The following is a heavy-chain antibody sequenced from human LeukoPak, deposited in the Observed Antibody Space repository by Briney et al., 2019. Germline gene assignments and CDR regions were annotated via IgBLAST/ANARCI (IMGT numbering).Heavy chain of an antibody. D-gene: IGHD2-2*01. CDR3: ARRDHCSSTSCYYY. CDR1: GYTFTGYY. Sequence: ASVKVSCKASGYTFTGYYMHWVRQAPGQGLEWMGWISAYNGNTNYAQKLQGRVTMTTDTSTSTAYMELRSLRSDDTAVYYCARRDHCSSTSCYYYWGQGTLVTVSS. V-gene: IGHV1-18*04. J-gene: IGHJ4*02. CDR2: ISAYNGNT.